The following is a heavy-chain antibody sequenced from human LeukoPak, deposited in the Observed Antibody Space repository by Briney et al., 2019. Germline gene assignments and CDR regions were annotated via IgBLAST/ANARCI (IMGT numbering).Heavy chain of an antibody. CDR2: INPNSGGT. Sequence: GASVKVSCKASGYTFTGYYMHWVRQAPGQGLEWMRWINPNSGGTNYAQKFQGRVTMTRDTSISTAYMELSRLRSDDTAVYYCARGPSKGMVRGVSLDYWGQGTLVTVSS. CDR1: GYTFTGYY. CDR3: ARGPSKGMVRGVSLDY. D-gene: IGHD3-10*01. V-gene: IGHV1-2*02. J-gene: IGHJ4*02.